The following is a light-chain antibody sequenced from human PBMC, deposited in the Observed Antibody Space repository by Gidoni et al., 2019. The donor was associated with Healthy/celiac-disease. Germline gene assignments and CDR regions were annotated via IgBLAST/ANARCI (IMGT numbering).Light chain of an antibody. J-gene: IGKJ2*01. Sequence: DIQLTPSPSTLSASVGDRVTITCRASQRISSWLEWYQQKTGKAPKLLIYKASSLESGVPSRFSGSGSGTEFTLTISSLQPDDFATYYCQQYNSYSPYTFGQGTKLEIK. CDR2: KAS. CDR3: QQYNSYSPYT. V-gene: IGKV1-5*03. CDR1: QRISSW.